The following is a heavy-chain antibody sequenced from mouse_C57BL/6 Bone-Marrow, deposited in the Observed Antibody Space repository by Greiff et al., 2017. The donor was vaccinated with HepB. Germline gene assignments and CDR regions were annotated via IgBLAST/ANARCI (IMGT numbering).Heavy chain of an antibody. CDR3: AREVRWLPYYFDY. Sequence: VQLQQPGAELVRPGTSVKFSCKASGYTFTSYWMHWVKQRPGQGLEWIGVIDPSDSYTNYNQKFKGKATLTVDTSSSTAYMQLSSLTSEDSAVYYCAREVRWLPYYFDYWGQGTTLTVSS. J-gene: IGHJ2*01. D-gene: IGHD2-3*01. CDR2: IDPSDSYT. CDR1: GYTFTSYW. V-gene: IGHV1-59*01.